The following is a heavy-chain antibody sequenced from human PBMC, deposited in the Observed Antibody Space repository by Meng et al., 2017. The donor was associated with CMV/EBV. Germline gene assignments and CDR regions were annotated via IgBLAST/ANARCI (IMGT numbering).Heavy chain of an antibody. J-gene: IGHJ4*02. D-gene: IGHD6-13*01. Sequence: SETLSLTCTVSGGSISSYYWSWIRQPPGKGLEWIGYIYYGGSTNYNPSLKSRVTISVDTSKNQFSLKLSSVTAADTAVYYCARDLSSSWYGIDYWGQGTLVTVSS. CDR1: GGSISSYY. CDR3: ARDLSSSWYGIDY. CDR2: IYYGGST. V-gene: IGHV4-59*01.